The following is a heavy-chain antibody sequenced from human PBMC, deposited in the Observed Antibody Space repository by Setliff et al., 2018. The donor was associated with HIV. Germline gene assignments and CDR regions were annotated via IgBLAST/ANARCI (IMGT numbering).Heavy chain of an antibody. CDR2: INHSGST. CDR1: GGSFSGYY. CDR3: ARGPLDYYDSSGYLDAFDI. V-gene: IGHV4-34*01. J-gene: IGHJ3*02. D-gene: IGHD3-22*01. Sequence: TLSLTCAVYGGSFSGYYWSWIRQPPGKGLEWIGEINHSGSTNYNPSLKSRVTISVDTSKNQFSLKLSSVTAADTAVYYCARGPLDYYDSSGYLDAFDIWGQGTMVTVSS.